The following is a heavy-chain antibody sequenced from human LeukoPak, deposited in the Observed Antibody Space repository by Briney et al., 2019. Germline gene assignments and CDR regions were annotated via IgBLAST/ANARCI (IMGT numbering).Heavy chain of an antibody. J-gene: IGHJ4*02. D-gene: IGHD6-19*01. CDR3: ARVSAYHSSGWYINY. CDR1: GGSITNYY. V-gene: IGHV4-4*07. CDR2: IYSSGTT. Sequence: SETLSLTCTVSGGSITNYYRSWIRQAAGRGLEWIGRIYSSGTTTYNPSLESRVTMSVGTSKNQFSLWLSSVTAADTAVYYCARVSAYHSSGWYINYWGQGTLVTVSS.